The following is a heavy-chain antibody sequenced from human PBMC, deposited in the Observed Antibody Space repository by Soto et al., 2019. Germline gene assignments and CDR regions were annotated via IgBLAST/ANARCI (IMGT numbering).Heavy chain of an antibody. V-gene: IGHV4-59*02. CDR3: ARVRPEYCGADRSHFDS. CDR1: GGSVTIYY. D-gene: IGHD2-21*02. CDR2: VFYSGIT. Sequence: PSETLSLTCAVSGGSVTIYYWSWIRQPPGRGLEWIGNVFYSGITKFHPSLKSRVTISVDMSKNQFSLNLISVTPADTAVYYCARVRPEYCGADRSHFDSWGQGTLVTVSS. J-gene: IGHJ4*02.